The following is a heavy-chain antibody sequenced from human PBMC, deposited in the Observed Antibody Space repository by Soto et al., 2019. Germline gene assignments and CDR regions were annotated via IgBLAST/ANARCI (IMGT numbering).Heavy chain of an antibody. CDR3: ARGLEAGVQLVGGFDY. D-gene: IGHD6-6*01. CDR2: ISGHNGNT. J-gene: IGHJ4*02. CDR1: GYTFTRFG. V-gene: IGHV1-18*01. Sequence: QVQLVQSGTEVKKPGASVKVSCKASGYTFTRFGINWVRQAPGQVLEWMGWISGHNGNTHSAQNVKGRGTVTTDTSTSTAYMELRSLRPDDTAVYYCARGLEAGVQLVGGFDYWGQGTLVTVSS.